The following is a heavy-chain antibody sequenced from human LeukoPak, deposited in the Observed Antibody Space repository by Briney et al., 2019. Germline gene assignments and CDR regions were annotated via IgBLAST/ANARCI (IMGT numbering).Heavy chain of an antibody. J-gene: IGHJ6*03. CDR3: ARWLPKPYYYYMDV. V-gene: IGHV4-34*01. CDR2: INHSGST. Sequence: GSLRLSCAVSGFTVSSNYMSWIRQPPGKGLEWIGEINHSGSTNYNPSLKSRVTISVDTSKNQFSLKLSSVTAADTAVYYCARWLPKPYYYYMDVWGKGTTVTIPS. D-gene: IGHD5-12*01. CDR1: GFTVSSNY.